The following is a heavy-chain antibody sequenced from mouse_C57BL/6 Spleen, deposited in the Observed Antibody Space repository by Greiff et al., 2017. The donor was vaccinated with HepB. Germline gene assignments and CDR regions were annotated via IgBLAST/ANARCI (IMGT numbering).Heavy chain of an antibody. CDR2: IDPSDSET. V-gene: IGHV1-52*01. Sequence: VQLQQPGAELVRPGSSVKLSCKASGYTFTSYWMHWVKQRPIQGLEWIGNIDPSDSETHYNQKFKDKATLTVDKSSSTAYMQLSSLTSEDSAVYYCARSGTVVADYWGQGTTLTVSS. J-gene: IGHJ2*01. CDR3: ARSGTVVADY. CDR1: GYTFTSYW. D-gene: IGHD1-1*01.